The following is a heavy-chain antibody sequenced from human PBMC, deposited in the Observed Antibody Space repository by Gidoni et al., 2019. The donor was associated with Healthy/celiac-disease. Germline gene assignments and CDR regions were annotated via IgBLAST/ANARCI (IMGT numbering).Heavy chain of an antibody. CDR3: ARPTAGRSGWFDP. CDR1: GGSISSSSDY. V-gene: IGHV4-39*01. J-gene: IGHJ5*02. Sequence: QLQLQESGPGLVKPSETLSLTCTVPGGSISSSSDYWGWIRQPPGKGLEWIGSIYYSGSTYYNPSLKSRVTISVDTSKNQFSLKLSSVTAADTAVYYCARPTAGRSGWFDPWGQGTLVTVSS. D-gene: IGHD5-18*01. CDR2: IYYSGST.